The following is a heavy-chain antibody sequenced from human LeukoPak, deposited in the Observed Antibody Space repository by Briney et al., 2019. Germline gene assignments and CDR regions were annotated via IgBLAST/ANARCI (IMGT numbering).Heavy chain of an antibody. CDR3: ARDCGDCSSTRRPFDY. CDR2: IIPIFGTA. J-gene: IGHJ4*02. V-gene: IGHV1-69*13. Sequence: ASVKVSCKASGYTFTSYDINWVRQATGQGLEWMGGIIPIFGTANYAQKFQGRVTITADESTSTAYMELSSLRSEDTAVYYCARDCGDCSSTRRPFDYWGQGTLVTVSS. D-gene: IGHD2-2*01. CDR1: GYTFTSYD.